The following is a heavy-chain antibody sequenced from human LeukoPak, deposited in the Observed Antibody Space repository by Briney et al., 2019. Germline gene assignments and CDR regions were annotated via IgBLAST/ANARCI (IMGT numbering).Heavy chain of an antibody. D-gene: IGHD3-9*01. CDR1: GYTFTSYG. CDR2: NSAYNGNT. Sequence: ASVKLSCKASGYTFTSYGISWVRQAPGQGLEWMGWNSAYNGNTNYAQKLQGRVTMTTDTSTSTAYMELRSLRSDDTAVYYCARDGAYYDILTGYHPLDYWGQGTLVTVSS. CDR3: ARDGAYYDILTGYHPLDY. J-gene: IGHJ4*02. V-gene: IGHV1-18*04.